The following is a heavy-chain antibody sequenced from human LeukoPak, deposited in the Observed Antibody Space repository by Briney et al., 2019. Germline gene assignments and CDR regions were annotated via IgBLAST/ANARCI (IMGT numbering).Heavy chain of an antibody. CDR3: ARDLGGSSGSPFDY. CDR2: INPHTGST. V-gene: IGHV1-2*02. J-gene: IGHJ4*02. Sequence: GASLKVSCKASGYTFTDYYLHWVRQAPGQGLEWMGWINPHTGSTNYAQRFQGRVTMTGDTSISTAYMELGRLKSDDSAIYYCARDLGGSSGSPFDYWGQGTLVTV. CDR1: GYTFTDYY. D-gene: IGHD6-19*01.